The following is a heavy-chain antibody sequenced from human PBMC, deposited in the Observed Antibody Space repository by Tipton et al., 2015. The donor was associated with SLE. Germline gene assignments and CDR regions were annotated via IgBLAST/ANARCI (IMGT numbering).Heavy chain of an antibody. V-gene: IGHV3-48*01. CDR3: ARQPRDSSGYCSIAFDI. D-gene: IGHD3-22*01. Sequence: SLRLSCAASGFTFSSYSMNWVRQAPGKGLEWVSYISSSSSTIYYADSVKGRFTISRDNAKNSLYLQMNSVRAEDTAVCYCARQPRDSSGYCSIAFDIWAGATVVAVS. CDR1: GFTFSSYS. J-gene: IGHJ3*02. CDR2: ISSSSSTI.